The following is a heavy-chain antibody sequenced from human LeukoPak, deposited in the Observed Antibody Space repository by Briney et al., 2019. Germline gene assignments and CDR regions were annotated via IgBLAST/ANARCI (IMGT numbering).Heavy chain of an antibody. J-gene: IGHJ4*02. V-gene: IGHV5-51*01. CDR2: IHPGDSLT. CDR1: GYTFANYW. D-gene: IGHD3-16*01. Sequence: GESLKISCKGFGYTFANYWIGWVRQMPGRALEWMGIIHPGDSLTSYSPSLEGHVTISADKSINTAYLQWRSLKASDTAMYYCAKIDYYAGEYWGQGTLVTVSS. CDR3: AKIDYYAGEY.